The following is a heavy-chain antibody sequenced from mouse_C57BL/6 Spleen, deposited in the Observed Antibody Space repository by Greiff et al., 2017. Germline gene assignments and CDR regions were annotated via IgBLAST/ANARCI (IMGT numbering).Heavy chain of an antibody. CDR3: AREDDGYYAPYAMDY. D-gene: IGHD2-3*01. Sequence: VKLMESGPGLVAPSQSLSITCTVSGFSLTSYAISWVRQPPGKGLEWLGVIWTGGGTNYTSALKSRLSISKDNSKSQVFLKMNSLQTDDTARYYCAREDDGYYAPYAMDYWGQGTSVTVSS. CDR2: IWTGGGT. J-gene: IGHJ4*01. V-gene: IGHV2-9-1*01. CDR1: GFSLTSYA.